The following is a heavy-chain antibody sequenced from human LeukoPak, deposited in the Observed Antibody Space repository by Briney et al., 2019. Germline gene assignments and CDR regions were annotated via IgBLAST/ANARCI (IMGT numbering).Heavy chain of an antibody. CDR3: ASGRGYDILTGSDY. CDR2: ISSSGSTI. V-gene: IGHV3-48*03. CDR1: GFTFSSYE. J-gene: IGHJ4*02. Sequence: GRSLRLSCAASGFTFSSYEMNWVRQAPGKGLEWVSYISSSGSTIYYADSVKGRFTISRDNAKNSLYLQMNSLRAEDTAVYYCASGRGYDILTGSDYWGQGTLVTVSS. D-gene: IGHD3-9*01.